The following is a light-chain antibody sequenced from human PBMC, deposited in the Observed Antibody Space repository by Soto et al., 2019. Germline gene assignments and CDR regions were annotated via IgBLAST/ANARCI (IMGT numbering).Light chain of an antibody. V-gene: IGLV2-11*01. CDR1: SSDVGGYNY. Sequence: QSALTQPRSVSGSPGQSVTISCTGTSSDVGGYNYVSWYQQHPGKAPKLMISDVSKRPSGVPDRFSGSKSGNTASLTISGLQAEDEADYYCYSSAGTYTSVFGGGTKLSVL. CDR2: DVS. CDR3: YSSAGTYTSV. J-gene: IGLJ3*02.